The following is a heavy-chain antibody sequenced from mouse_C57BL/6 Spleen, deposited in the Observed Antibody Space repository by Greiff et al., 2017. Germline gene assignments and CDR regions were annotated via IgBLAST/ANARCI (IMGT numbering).Heavy chain of an antibody. Sequence: EVMLVESGGGLVKPGGSLKLSCAASGFTFSDYGMPWVRQAPEKGLAWVAYISSGSSTIYYADTVKGRFTISRDNAKKTLFLQMTSLRSEDTAMYYCARSLYGSSYRFDYWGQGTTLTVSS. CDR2: ISSGSSTI. V-gene: IGHV5-17*01. CDR1: GFTFSDYG. CDR3: ARSLYGSSYRFDY. D-gene: IGHD1-1*01. J-gene: IGHJ2*01.